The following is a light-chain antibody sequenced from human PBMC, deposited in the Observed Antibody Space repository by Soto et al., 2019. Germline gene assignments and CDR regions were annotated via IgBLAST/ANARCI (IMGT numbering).Light chain of an antibody. J-gene: IGKJ2*01. V-gene: IGKV3-15*01. Sequence: EVVMTQSPATLSVSPGERATLSCRASQSVSRNLAWYQQRPGRAPRLLLYDASTRATNIPTRFSGSGSGTEFTLTISSLQSEDCAVYYCQQYNHWPLYTFGQGTKLEIK. CDR2: DAS. CDR1: QSVSRN. CDR3: QQYNHWPLYT.